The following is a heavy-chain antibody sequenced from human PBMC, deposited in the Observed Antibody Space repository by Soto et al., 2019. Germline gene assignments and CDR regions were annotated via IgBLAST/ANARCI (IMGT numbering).Heavy chain of an antibody. Sequence: QVQLVQSGAEVKKPGSSVKVSCKASGGTFSSYAISWVRQAPGQGLEWMGGIIPIFGTANYAQKVQGRVTITADETPSTAYMELSSLRSEDTAVDYWARDQDSGSVIKLLYCSGRDVWGQGTTVTVTS. V-gene: IGHV1-69*12. CDR2: IIPIFGTA. CDR1: GGTFSSYA. J-gene: IGHJ6*02. D-gene: IGHD1-26*01. CDR3: ARDQDSGSVIKLLYCSGRDV.